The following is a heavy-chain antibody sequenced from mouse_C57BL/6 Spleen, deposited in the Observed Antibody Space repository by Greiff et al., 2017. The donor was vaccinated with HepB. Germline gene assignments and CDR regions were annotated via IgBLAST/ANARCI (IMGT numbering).Heavy chain of an antibody. D-gene: IGHD1-1*01. CDR1: GYTFTSYW. CDR2: INPSNGGT. CDR3: ARSTYCCGSIGC. Sequence: VQLQQPGPELVKPGASVKLSCKASGYTFTSYWMHWVKQRPGQGLEWIGNINPSNGGTNYNEKFKSKATLTVDKSSSTAYMKLSSLTSEDSAFYYCARSTYCCGSIGCWGQGTTLTVSS. V-gene: IGHV1-53*01. J-gene: IGHJ2*01.